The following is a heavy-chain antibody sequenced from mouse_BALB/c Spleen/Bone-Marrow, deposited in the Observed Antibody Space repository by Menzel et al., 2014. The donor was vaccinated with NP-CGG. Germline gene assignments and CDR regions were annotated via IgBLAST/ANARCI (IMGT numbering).Heavy chain of an antibody. CDR3: ARGRTAY. CDR2: VNPNIGGT. Sequence: SGPELLKPGASVKISCKTSGYTFTDYTLHWVKQSHGKSLEWIGGVNPNIGGTNYNQKFKGKATLTLDKSSSTAYMELRSLTPEDSAVYYCARGRTAYWGQGTLVTVSA. CDR1: GYTFTDYT. V-gene: IGHV1-26*01. J-gene: IGHJ3*01.